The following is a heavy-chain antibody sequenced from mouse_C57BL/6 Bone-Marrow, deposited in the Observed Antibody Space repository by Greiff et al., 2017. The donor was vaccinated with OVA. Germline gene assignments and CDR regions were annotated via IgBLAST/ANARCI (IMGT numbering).Heavy chain of an antibody. CDR2: IYPRSGNT. Sequence: VNVVESGAELARPGASVKLSCKASGYTFTSYGISWVKQRTGQGLEWIGEIYPRSGNTYYNEKFKGKATLTADKSSSTAYMELRSLTSEDSAVYFCARERDYDGAFAYWGQGTLVTVSA. J-gene: IGHJ3*01. CDR1: GYTFTSYG. D-gene: IGHD2-4*01. CDR3: ARERDYDGAFAY. V-gene: IGHV1-81*01.